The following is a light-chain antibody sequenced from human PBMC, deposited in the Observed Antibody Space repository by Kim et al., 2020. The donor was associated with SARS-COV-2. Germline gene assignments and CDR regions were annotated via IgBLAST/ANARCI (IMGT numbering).Light chain of an antibody. CDR3: QKYNSAPWT. V-gene: IGKV1-27*01. J-gene: IGKJ1*01. CDR1: QDIKNY. CDR2: AAS. Sequence: ASVGDRVTITCRASQDIKNYLAWYRQKPGKVPEVLIYAASILQSGVPSRISGSGSGTDFTLTINSLQPEDVATYYCQKYNSAPWTFVQGTKVEIK.